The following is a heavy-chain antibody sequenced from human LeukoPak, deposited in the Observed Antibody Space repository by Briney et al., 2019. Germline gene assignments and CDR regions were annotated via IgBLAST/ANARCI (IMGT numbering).Heavy chain of an antibody. CDR1: GFTFTTYW. Sequence: PGESLRLSCAASGFTFTTYWLGWVRQPPGKGLEWVANIKQDGTEKYYVDSVKGRFTISRDNAKNTLYLQMNSLRAEDTAVYFCAKDEEVTGTNLGLILDAFDIWGQGTMVTVSS. V-gene: IGHV3-7*03. CDR3: AKDEEVTGTNLGLILDAFDI. D-gene: IGHD1-20*01. CDR2: IKQDGTEK. J-gene: IGHJ3*02.